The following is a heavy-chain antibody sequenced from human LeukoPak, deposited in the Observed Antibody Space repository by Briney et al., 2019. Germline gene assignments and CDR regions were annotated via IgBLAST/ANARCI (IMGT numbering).Heavy chain of an antibody. Sequence: GGSLRLSCAASGFTFSSYWMTWVRQAPGKGLEWVANIKPDGSQIYYVDSVKGRFTISRDNAKNSLYLQMNSLRAEDTAVYYCAKDRDYFDYWGQGTLVTVSS. CDR1: GFTFSSYW. V-gene: IGHV3-7*01. J-gene: IGHJ4*02. CDR2: IKPDGSQI. CDR3: AKDRDYFDY.